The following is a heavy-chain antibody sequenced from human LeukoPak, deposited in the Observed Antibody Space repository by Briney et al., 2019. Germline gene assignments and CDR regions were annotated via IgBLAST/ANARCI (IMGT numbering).Heavy chain of an antibody. CDR1: GGSISGHY. V-gene: IGHV4-59*08. J-gene: IGHJ4*02. D-gene: IGHD2-8*01. CDR2: IYNCGSTNYN. CDR3: ARHTTGRALGDFDY. Sequence: SETLSLTCTVSGGSISGHYWSWLRQSPGKGLEWIAYIYNCGSTNYNNYNPSLKSRVIMSMDTSKNQLSLIVSSVTAADTAVYYCARHTTGRALGDFDYWGQGTLVTVSA.